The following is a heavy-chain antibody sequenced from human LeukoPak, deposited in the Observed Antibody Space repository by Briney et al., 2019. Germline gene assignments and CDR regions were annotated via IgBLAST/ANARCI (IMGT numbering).Heavy chain of an antibody. J-gene: IGHJ5*02. D-gene: IGHD6-13*01. CDR3: ARGGEQQLANWFDP. CDR1: GYTFTNYG. V-gene: IGHV1-18*01. Sequence: ASVKVSCKASGYTFTNYGVSWVRQAPGQGLQWMGWISTYNANTNYAQKFQGRVTMTTDTSTTTAYMELRSLRSDDTAVYYCARGGEQQLANWFDPWGQGTLVTVSS. CDR2: ISTYNANT.